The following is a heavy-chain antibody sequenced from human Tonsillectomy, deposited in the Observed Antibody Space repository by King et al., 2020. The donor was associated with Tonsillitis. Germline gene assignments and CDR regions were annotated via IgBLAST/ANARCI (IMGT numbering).Heavy chain of an antibody. Sequence: QLVQSGAEVKKPGSSVKVSCKASGGTFSSYAISWVRQAPGQGLEWMGGIIPIFGTANYAQKFQGRVTITADESTSTAYMELSSLRSEDTAVYYCASTMGRLYDILPGSPLWGQGPLVTVAS. D-gene: IGHD3-9*01. CDR1: GGTFSSYA. J-gene: IGHJ4*02. CDR2: IIPIFGTA. CDR3: ASTMGRLYDILPGSPL. V-gene: IGHV1-69*01.